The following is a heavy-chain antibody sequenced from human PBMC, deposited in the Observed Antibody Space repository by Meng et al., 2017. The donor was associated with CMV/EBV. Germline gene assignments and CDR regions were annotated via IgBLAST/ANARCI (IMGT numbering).Heavy chain of an antibody. CDR1: GGSVSSGSYY. V-gene: IGHV4-61*01. J-gene: IGHJ4*02. CDR3: ARGKVDIVN. CDR2: IYYSGST. D-gene: IGHD5-12*01. Sequence: GSLRLSCTVSGGSVSSGSYYWSWIRQPPGKGLEWIGYIYYSGSTNYNPSLKSRVTISVDTSKNQFSLKLSSVTAADTAVYYCARGKVDIVNWGQGTLVTVPQ.